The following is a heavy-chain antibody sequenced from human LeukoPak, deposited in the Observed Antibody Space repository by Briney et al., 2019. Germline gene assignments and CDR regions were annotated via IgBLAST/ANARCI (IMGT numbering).Heavy chain of an antibody. V-gene: IGHV3-13*01. D-gene: IGHD2-2*01. J-gene: IGHJ6*02. CDR3: ARAADCSSTSCYWGLAYYGMDV. CDR1: GFTFSSYD. CDR2: IGTAGDT. Sequence: GGSLRLSCAASGFTFSSYDMHWVRQATGKGLEWVSAIGTAGDTYYPGSVKGRFTISRENAKNSLYLQMNSLRAGDTAVYYCARAADCSSTSCYWGLAYYGMDVWGQGTTVTVSS.